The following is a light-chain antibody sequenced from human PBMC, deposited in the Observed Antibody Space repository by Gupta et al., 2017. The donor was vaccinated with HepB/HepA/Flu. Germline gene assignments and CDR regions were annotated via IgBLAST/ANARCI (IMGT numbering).Light chain of an antibody. Sequence: EIVMTQSPATLSVSPGEKATLSCRASQSVSSNLAWYQQKPGQAPRLLIYGVSTRATGIPARFSGSGSGTEFTLTISSLQSEDFAIYYCQQYNNWPPWTCGQGTKVEIK. J-gene: IGKJ1*01. V-gene: IGKV3-15*01. CDR3: QQYNNWPPWT. CDR2: GVS. CDR1: QSVSSN.